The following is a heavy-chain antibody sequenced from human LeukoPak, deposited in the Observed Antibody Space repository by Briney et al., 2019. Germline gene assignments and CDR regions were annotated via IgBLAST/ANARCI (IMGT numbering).Heavy chain of an antibody. V-gene: IGHV4-34*01. D-gene: IGHD3-22*01. CDR2: INHSGST. CDR3: ASRDSSGYWFDY. CDR1: GGSFSGYY. J-gene: IGHJ4*02. Sequence: SETLSLTCAVYGGSFSGYYWSWIRQPPGKGLEWIGEINHSGSTNYNPSLKSRVTISVDPSKNQFSLKLSSVTAADTAVYYCASRDSSGYWFDYWGQGTLVTVSS.